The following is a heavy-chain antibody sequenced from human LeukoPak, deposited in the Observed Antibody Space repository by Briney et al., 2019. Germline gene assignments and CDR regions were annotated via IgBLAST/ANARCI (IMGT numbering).Heavy chain of an antibody. J-gene: IGHJ4*02. CDR2: ISGSGGST. CDR3: AKAFVVVVAAHYFDY. V-gene: IGHV3-23*01. CDR1: GFTFSSYA. D-gene: IGHD2-15*01. Sequence: GGSLRLSCAASGFTFSSYAMSWVRQAPGKELEWVSAISGSGGSTYYADSVKGRFTISRDNSKNTLYLQMNSLRAEDTAVYYCAKAFVVVVAAHYFDYWGQGTLVTVSS.